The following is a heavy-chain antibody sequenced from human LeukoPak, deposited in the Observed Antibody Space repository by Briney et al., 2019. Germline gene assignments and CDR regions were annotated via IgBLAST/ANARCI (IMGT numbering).Heavy chain of an antibody. D-gene: IGHD6-19*01. CDR1: GGSISSGGYY. CDR2: IYYSGST. CDR3: ARGRRGIGSGWYVY. Sequence: SETLSLTCTVSGGSISSGGYYWSWIRQHPGKGLEWIGYIYYSGSTYYNPSLKSRVTISVDTSKNQFSLKLSSVTAADTAVYYCARGRRGIGSGWYVYWGQGTLVTVSS. J-gene: IGHJ4*02. V-gene: IGHV4-31*03.